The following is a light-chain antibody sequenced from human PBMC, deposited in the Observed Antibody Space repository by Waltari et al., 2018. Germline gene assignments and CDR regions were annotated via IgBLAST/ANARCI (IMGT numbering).Light chain of an antibody. Sequence: EIVLTQSPGTLSLSPGERATLSCRASHSVSSSYLAWYQQKPGQAPRLLIYGASSRATGIPDRFSGSVSGTDFTLTVSRLEPEDFAVYYCQQYGSSPPWTFGQGTKVEIK. CDR1: HSVSSSY. CDR2: GAS. CDR3: QQYGSSPPWT. J-gene: IGKJ1*01. V-gene: IGKV3-20*01.